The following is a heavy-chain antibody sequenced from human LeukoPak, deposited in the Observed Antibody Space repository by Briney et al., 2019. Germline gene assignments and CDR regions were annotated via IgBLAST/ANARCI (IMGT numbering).Heavy chain of an antibody. CDR3: ARDLDRWLQPRAGDAFDI. CDR1: GGTFSSYA. Sequence: GASVKVSCKASGGTFSSYAISWVRQAPGQGLEWMGGTIPIFGTANYAQKFQGRVTITADESTSTAYMELSSLRSEDTAVYYCARDLDRWLQPRAGDAFDIWGQGTMVTASS. D-gene: IGHD5-24*01. J-gene: IGHJ3*02. V-gene: IGHV1-69*13. CDR2: TIPIFGTA.